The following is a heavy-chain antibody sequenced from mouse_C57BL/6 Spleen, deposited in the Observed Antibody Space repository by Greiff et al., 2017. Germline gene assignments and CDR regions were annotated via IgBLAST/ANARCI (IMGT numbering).Heavy chain of an antibody. CDR2: IHPNSGST. J-gene: IGHJ4*01. Sequence: VQLQQPGAELVKPGASVKLSCKASGYTFTSYWMHWVKQRPGQGLEWIGMIHPNSGSTNYNEKFKSKATLTVDKSSSTAYMQLSSLTSEDSAVYYCAATVVATRNAMDYWGQGTSVTVSS. V-gene: IGHV1-64*01. D-gene: IGHD1-1*01. CDR3: AATVVATRNAMDY. CDR1: GYTFTSYW.